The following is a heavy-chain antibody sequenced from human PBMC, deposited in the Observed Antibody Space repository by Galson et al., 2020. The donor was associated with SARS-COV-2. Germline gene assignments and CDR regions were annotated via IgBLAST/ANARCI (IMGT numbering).Heavy chain of an antibody. J-gene: IGHJ6*02. V-gene: IGHV3-30*04. D-gene: IGHD3-16*01. CDR1: GFTFSSYA. CDR2: ISYDGSNK. CDR3: ARAQGGSYYYGMDV. Sequence: GSLRLSCAASGFTFSSYAMHWVRQAPGKGLAWVAVISYDGSNKYYADSVKGRFTISRDNSKNTLYLQMNSLRAEDTAVYYCARAQGGSYYYGMDVWGQGTTVTVSS.